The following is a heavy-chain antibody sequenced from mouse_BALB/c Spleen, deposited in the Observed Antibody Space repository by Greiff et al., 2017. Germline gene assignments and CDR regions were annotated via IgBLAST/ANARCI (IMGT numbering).Heavy chain of an antibody. J-gene: IGHJ4*01. CDR3: ASAYLYYAMDY. CDR1: GYAFSSYW. V-gene: IGHV1-80*01. D-gene: IGHD5-5*01. Sequence: VQVVESGAELVRPGSSVKISCKASGYAFSSYWMNWVKQRPGQGLEWIGQIYPGDGDTNYNGKFKGKATLTADKSSSTAYMQLSSLTSEDSAVYFCASAYLYYAMDYGGQGTSVTVSS. CDR2: IYPGDGDT.